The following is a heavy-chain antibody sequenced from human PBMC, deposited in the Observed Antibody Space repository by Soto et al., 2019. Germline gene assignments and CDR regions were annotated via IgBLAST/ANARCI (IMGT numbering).Heavy chain of an antibody. V-gene: IGHV4-34*01. Sequence: PSETLSLTCAVYGGSFSGYYWSWIRQPPGKGLEWIGEINHSGSTNYNPSLKSRVTISVDTSKNQFSLKLSSVTAADTAVYYCARGRRGLHYYDSSGYYAHPHLNFDYWGQGTLVTVSS. D-gene: IGHD3-22*01. J-gene: IGHJ4*02. CDR1: GGSFSGYY. CDR3: ARGRRGLHYYDSSGYYAHPHLNFDY. CDR2: INHSGST.